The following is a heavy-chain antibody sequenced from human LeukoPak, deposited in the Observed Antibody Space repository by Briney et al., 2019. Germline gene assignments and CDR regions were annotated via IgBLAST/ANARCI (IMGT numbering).Heavy chain of an antibody. CDR3: TWIRKALGGFDT. CDR1: GFTFTTYW. Sequence: GSLRLSCAASGFTFTTYWMSWVRQAPGKGLEWVGRIKSYGSGGTIDYFAPVKGRFTISRDDSKNMVYLQMNSLKTEDSAVYYCTWIRKALGGFDTWGQGTMVTVSS. D-gene: IGHD5-18*01. J-gene: IGHJ3*02. CDR2: IKSYGSGGTI. V-gene: IGHV3-15*01.